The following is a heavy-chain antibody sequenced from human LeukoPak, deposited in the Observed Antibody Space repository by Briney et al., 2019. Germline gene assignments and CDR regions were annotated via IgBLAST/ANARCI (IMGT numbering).Heavy chain of an antibody. V-gene: IGHV1-2*02. Sequence: ASVKVSCKASGYTFTGYYMHWVRQAPGQGLEWMGWINPNSGGTNYAQKFQGRVTMTRDTSISTAYMELSSLRSEDTAVFYCATEGGGKDHGFEFWGQGTVVTVSS. J-gene: IGHJ3*01. CDR2: INPNSGGT. D-gene: IGHD2-15*01. CDR3: ATEGGGKDHGFEF. CDR1: GYTFTGYY.